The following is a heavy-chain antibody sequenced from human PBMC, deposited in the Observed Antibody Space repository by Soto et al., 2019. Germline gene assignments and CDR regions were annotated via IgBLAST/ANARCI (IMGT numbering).Heavy chain of an antibody. CDR2: IYYSGST. D-gene: IGHD3-22*01. CDR3: ARLSSYYDSSGYYPTYFDY. Sequence: SETLSLTCTVSGGSISSGDYYWSWIRQPPGKGLEWIGYIYYSGSTNYNPSLKSRVTISVDTSKNQFSLKLSSVTAADTAVYYCARLSSYYDSSGYYPTYFDYWGQGTLVTVSS. V-gene: IGHV4-30-4*01. J-gene: IGHJ4*02. CDR1: GGSISSGDYY.